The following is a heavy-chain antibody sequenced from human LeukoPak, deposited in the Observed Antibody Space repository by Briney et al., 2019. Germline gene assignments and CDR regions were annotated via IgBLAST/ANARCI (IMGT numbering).Heavy chain of an antibody. J-gene: IGHJ6*03. D-gene: IGHD2-2*02. CDR1: GGSFSGYY. V-gene: IGHV4-34*01. CDR2: TNHSGGT. CDR3: ARITYQDIVVVPAAIAPYYYYYYMDV. Sequence: SETLSLTCAVYGGSFSGYYWSWIRQPPGKGLEWIGETNHSGGTNYNPSLKSRVTISVDTSKNQLSLKLSSVTAADTAVYYCARITYQDIVVVPAAIAPYYYYYYMDVWGKGTTVTVSS.